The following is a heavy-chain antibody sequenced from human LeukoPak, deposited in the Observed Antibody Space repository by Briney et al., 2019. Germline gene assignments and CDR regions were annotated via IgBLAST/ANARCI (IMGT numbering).Heavy chain of an antibody. CDR1: GGSVTSYY. V-gene: IGHV4-4*07. J-gene: IGHJ4*02. D-gene: IGHD2-8*01. Sequence: PSETLSLTCTVSGGSVTSYYWSWIRQPAGKGPEWIGRIYPSGSTSYNPSLKGRVTMSVDTSKNQFFLKLSSVTAADAALYYCAGAPNSYFFDYWGQGTLVTVSS. CDR2: IYPSGST. CDR3: AGAPNSYFFDY.